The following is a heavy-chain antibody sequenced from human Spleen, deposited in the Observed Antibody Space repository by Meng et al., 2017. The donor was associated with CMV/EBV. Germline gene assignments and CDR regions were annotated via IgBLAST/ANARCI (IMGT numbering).Heavy chain of an antibody. V-gene: IGHV4-39*07. CDR3: ARPSSSSSRRYLYYYYGMEV. CDR1: GGSISINDYY. D-gene: IGHD6-6*01. Sequence: SETLSLTCTVSGGSISINDYYWAWIRQPPGKGLEWIGSVSYRGDTYYNPSPKSRVTISLDTSKNQFSLNLTSVTAADTAVYYCARPSSSSSRRYLYYYYGMEVWGQGTTVTVSS. CDR2: VSYRGDT. J-gene: IGHJ6*02.